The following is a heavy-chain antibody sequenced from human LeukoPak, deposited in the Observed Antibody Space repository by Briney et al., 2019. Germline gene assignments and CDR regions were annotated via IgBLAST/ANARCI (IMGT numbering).Heavy chain of an antibody. CDR1: GFTFSGSG. D-gene: IGHD3-16*01. V-gene: IGHV3-30*02. J-gene: IGHJ4*02. CDR3: ARSWGSFDY. CDR2: IRYHGSDK. Sequence: GGSLRLSCAASGFTFSGSGMHWVHQAPGKGLEWVAFIRYHGSDKYYADSVKGRFTISRDNSKNTLYLQMNSLRPEDTSVYYCARSWGSFDYWGQGTLVTVSS.